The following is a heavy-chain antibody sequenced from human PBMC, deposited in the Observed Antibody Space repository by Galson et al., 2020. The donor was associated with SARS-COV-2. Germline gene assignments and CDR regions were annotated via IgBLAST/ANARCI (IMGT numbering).Heavy chain of an antibody. D-gene: IGHD4-17*01. J-gene: IGHJ5*02. CDR2: IYTHGST. Sequence: GGSLRLSCAASGFTVTNNYMTWVRQAPGKGLEWVPVIYTHGSTYYAHSVQGRFITSRDNTKNTVYLQMNSLRVEDTAGYFCARGGKDYGDSNWFDPWGQGTLVIVSS. CDR1: GFTVTNNY. CDR3: ARGGKDYGDSNWFDP. V-gene: IGHV3-53*01.